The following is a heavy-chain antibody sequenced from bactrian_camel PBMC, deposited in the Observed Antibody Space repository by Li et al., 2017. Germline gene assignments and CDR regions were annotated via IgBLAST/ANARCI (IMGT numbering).Heavy chain of an antibody. J-gene: IGHJ4*01. D-gene: IGHD4*01. CDR3: AADQGEWCRTARWSDDEWYNF. Sequence: HVQLVESGGGSVQAGGSLRLSCVVSGRHGCCMGWFRQAPGKQREGVAVTVGANYIEYADAAQGRFTISRDNAKITVYLQMNSLKPEDSAMYYCAADQGEWCRTARWSDDEWYNFWGQGTQVTVS. V-gene: IGHV3S53*01. CDR2: TVGANYI. CDR1: GRHGCC.